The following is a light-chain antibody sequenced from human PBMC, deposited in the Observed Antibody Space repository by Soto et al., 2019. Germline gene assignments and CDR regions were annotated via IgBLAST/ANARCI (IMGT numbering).Light chain of an antibody. Sequence: EIVLTQSPATLSLSRGEKATLSCRASQSISSYLAWYQQKPGQAPRLLIYDASNRATGIPARFSGSGSGTDFTLTISSLEPEDFAVYYCQQRNNWLTFGGGTKVEIK. J-gene: IGKJ4*01. CDR2: DAS. V-gene: IGKV3-11*01. CDR1: QSISSY. CDR3: QQRNNWLT.